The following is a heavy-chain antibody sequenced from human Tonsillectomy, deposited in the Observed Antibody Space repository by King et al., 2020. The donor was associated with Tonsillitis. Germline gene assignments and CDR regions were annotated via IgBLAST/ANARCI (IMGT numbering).Heavy chain of an antibody. J-gene: IGHJ4*02. CDR1: GGSISSSDHY. CDR3: ARSVSGSFDY. V-gene: IGHV4-39*01. D-gene: IGHD1-26*01. CDR2: MYYSGTI. Sequence: QLQESGPGVVKPSETLSLTCTVSGGSISSSDHYWAWIRQPPGKGLEWIGYMYYSGTIFYTPSLKSRITISGGTSENRFSLELISVTAADTAVYFCARSVSGSFDYWGQGALVTVSS.